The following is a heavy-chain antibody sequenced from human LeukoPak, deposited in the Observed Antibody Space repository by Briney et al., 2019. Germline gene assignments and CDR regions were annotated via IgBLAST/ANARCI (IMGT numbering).Heavy chain of an antibody. Sequence: HSGGSLRLSCAASGFTFSDNYMSWIRQAPGKGLEWVSVIYNDGRTYYADTVKGRFTISRDNSKNTVDLQVSSLRAEDTAVYYCARVWELSYDYWGQGTLVTGSS. D-gene: IGHD3-16*02. CDR3: ARVWELSYDY. CDR1: GFTFSDNY. V-gene: IGHV3-53*01. CDR2: IYNDGRT. J-gene: IGHJ4*02.